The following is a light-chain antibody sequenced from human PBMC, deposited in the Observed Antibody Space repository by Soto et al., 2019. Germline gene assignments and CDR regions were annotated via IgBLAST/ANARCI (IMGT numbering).Light chain of an antibody. CDR1: QNIGTN. Sequence: EIGKARTSASLSVSTKKRAILSCRASQNIGTNLVCYQQKPGQAPRLLIYGASSRATGVPDRFSASGSVTDFSLTIRSLEPGVFATSDWQQHNSYSAAFALGTQVDI. J-gene: IGKJ1*01. V-gene: IGKV3D-15*01. CDR2: GAS. CDR3: QQHNSYSAA.